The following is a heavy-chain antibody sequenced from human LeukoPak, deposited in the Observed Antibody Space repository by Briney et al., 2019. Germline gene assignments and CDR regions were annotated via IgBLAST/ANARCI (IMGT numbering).Heavy chain of an antibody. CDR3: ARESASGSYAASDY. V-gene: IGHV3-21*01. D-gene: IGHD3-16*01. CDR1: GFIFSSNS. Sequence: GGSLRLSCAASGFIFSSNSMHWVRQGPGKGLEWVASISGSGTSIFYADSVTGRFTISRVNAENSLSLQMNSLRAEDTAVYYCARESASGSYAASDYWGQGTLVTVSS. J-gene: IGHJ4*02. CDR2: ISGSGTSI.